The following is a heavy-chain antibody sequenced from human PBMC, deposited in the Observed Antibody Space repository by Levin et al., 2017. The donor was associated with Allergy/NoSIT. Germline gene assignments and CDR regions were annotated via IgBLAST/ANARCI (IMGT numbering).Heavy chain of an antibody. CDR2: IDSDGSSI. J-gene: IGHJ4*02. V-gene: IGHV3-74*01. CDR1: GFTFSSYW. D-gene: IGHD3/OR15-3a*01. Sequence: PSQTLSLTCAASGFTFSSYWMHWVRQAPGKGLVWVSRIDSDGSSITYADSVKGRFTISRDNAKNTLYLQMNSLRAEDTAVYYCATSRTFDYWGQGTLVTVSS. CDR3: ATSRTFDY.